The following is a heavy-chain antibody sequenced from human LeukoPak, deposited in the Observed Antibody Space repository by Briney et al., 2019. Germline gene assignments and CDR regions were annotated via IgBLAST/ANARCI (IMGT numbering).Heavy chain of an antibody. CDR2: ISSSTTTI. V-gene: IGHV3-48*02. CDR3: ARIMTTVTTVEY. J-gene: IGHJ4*02. CDR1: GFAFNTYS. D-gene: IGHD4-17*01. Sequence: GGSLRLSCAASGFAFNTYSMNWVRQAPGKGLEWVSSISSSTTTIYYADSARGRFTISRDNAKNPLYLQMNSLRDEDTAVYYCARIMTTVTTVEYWGQGTLVTVSS.